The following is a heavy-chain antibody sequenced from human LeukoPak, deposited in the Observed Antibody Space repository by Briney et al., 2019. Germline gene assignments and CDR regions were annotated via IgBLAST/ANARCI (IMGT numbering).Heavy chain of an antibody. V-gene: IGHV1-18*01. Sequence: ASVKVSCKASGYTFTSYGISWVRQAPGQGLEWMGWISAYNGNTNYAQKLQGRVTMTTDTSTSTAYMELSSLRSEDTAVYYCASRPIVGATTGIDYWGQGTLVTVSS. CDR1: GYTFTSYG. J-gene: IGHJ4*02. CDR3: ASRPIVGATTGIDY. D-gene: IGHD1-26*01. CDR2: ISAYNGNT.